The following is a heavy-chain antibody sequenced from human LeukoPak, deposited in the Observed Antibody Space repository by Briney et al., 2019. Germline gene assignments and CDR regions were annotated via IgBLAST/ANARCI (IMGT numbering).Heavy chain of an antibody. Sequence: ASVKVSCKASGYTSTNYGISWVRQAPGQGLEWMGWISAYNGNTDYAQKLQGRLTMTTDTSTSTAYMELRSLRSDDTAVYYCARGGVFSSGLFAYYFDYWGQGTLVTVSS. V-gene: IGHV1-18*01. J-gene: IGHJ4*02. CDR2: ISAYNGNT. D-gene: IGHD6-19*01. CDR3: ARGGVFSSGLFAYYFDY. CDR1: GYTSTNYG.